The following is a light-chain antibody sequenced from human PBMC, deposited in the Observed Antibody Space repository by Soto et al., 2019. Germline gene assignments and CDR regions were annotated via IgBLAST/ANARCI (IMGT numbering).Light chain of an antibody. Sequence: EIVLTQSPGTLSLSPGERATLSCRASQSVSSSYLAWYQQKPGQAPRLLIYGASSRATDIPARFSGSGSGTDYTLTISRLEPEDFAVYYCQQYGSSPEFGQGTRLEI. CDR2: GAS. CDR1: QSVSSSY. CDR3: QQYGSSPE. J-gene: IGKJ5*01. V-gene: IGKV3-20*01.